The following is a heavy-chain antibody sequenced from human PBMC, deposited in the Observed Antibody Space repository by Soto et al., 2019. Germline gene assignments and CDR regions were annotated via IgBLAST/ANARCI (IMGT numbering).Heavy chain of an antibody. D-gene: IGHD6-13*01. CDR3: VASLAASGLNWLDP. Sequence: SETLSLTCIVSGGSISEKYWNWVRQPPGKGLEWIGLIFANGHTDYNPSLKSRVTMSVDASKNQFSLRLTSMTAADTAVYYCVASLAASGLNWLDPWGRGTLVT. CDR2: IFANGHT. J-gene: IGHJ5*02. V-gene: IGHV4-4*07. CDR1: GGSISEKY.